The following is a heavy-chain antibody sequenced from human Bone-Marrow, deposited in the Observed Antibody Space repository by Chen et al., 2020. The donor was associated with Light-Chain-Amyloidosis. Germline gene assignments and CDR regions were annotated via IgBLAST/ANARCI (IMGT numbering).Heavy chain of an antibody. CDR1: GFTFRTSW. CDR2: TKREGSRI. Sequence: EVQLVESGGGLVQPGGSLRLSCAASGFTFRTSWMHWVRQAPGKGLVWVSRTKREGSRIDYADSVKGRFTISRDNAKNTLYLQMNSLRAEDTAVYYCVREFTGYDDYWGQGTLVTVSS. J-gene: IGHJ4*02. CDR3: VREFTGYDDY. V-gene: IGHV3-74*01. D-gene: IGHD5-12*01.